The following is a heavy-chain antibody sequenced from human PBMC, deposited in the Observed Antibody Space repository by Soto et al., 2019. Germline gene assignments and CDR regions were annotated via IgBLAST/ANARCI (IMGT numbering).Heavy chain of an antibody. D-gene: IGHD2-2*01. CDR3: ARDRATCCYFGMDV. CDR1: GFTFSNHA. V-gene: IGHV3-30-3*01. CDR2: VSHDGSMK. J-gene: IGHJ6*02. Sequence: QVHLVGSGGDMVQPGGSLGLSCAASGFTFSNHAMHWVRQAPGKGLEWVAVVSHDGSMKYYADSVKGRFTISRDNSKNTLGLQLNSLRPEDTAVYYCARDRATCCYFGMDVWGQGTTVTV.